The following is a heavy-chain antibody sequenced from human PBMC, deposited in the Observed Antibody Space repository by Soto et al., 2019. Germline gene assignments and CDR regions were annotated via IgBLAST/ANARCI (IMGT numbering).Heavy chain of an antibody. CDR1: GFPFDRYA. J-gene: IGHJ3*01. D-gene: IGHD6-19*01. CDR3: AKGRIAVAAGAFDS. CDR2: IWYDGSYT. V-gene: IGHV3-33*03. Sequence: QVHLAESGGGVVQPGTSLRLSCAASGFPFDRYAIHWVRQAPGKGLEWVAAIWYDGSYTYYGESVKGRFLISRDNSKNTVFLEMNSLRAEDAVVYFCAKGRIAVAAGAFDSWGPGTRVIVSS.